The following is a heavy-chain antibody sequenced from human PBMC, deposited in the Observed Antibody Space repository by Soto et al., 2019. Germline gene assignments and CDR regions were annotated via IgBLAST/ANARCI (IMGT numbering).Heavy chain of an antibody. D-gene: IGHD6-19*01. CDR3: ANEQWYVGMGF. J-gene: IGHJ4*02. CDR1: GFTFSSYG. Sequence: QVQLVESGGGVVQPGRSLRLSCAASGFTFSSYGMHWVRQAPGKGLEWVAVISYDGSNKYYADSVKGRFTISRDNSKNPLNMQMADQRAEDKAANYYANEQWYVGMGFWGQGTMVTVSS. CDR2: ISYDGSNK. V-gene: IGHV3-30*18.